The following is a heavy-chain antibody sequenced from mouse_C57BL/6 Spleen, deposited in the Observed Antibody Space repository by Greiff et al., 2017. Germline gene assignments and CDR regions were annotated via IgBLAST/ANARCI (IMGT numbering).Heavy chain of an antibody. CDR3: ARYYYGSSPSWFAY. Sequence: VQLQQSGPELVKPGASVKISCKASGYSFTGYYMNWVKQSPEKSLEWIGEINPSTGGTTYNQKFKAKATLTVDESSSTAYMQLKSLTSEDSAVYYCARYYYGSSPSWFAYWGQGTLVTVSA. CDR2: INPSTGGT. D-gene: IGHD1-1*01. CDR1: GYSFTGYY. V-gene: IGHV1-42*01. J-gene: IGHJ3*01.